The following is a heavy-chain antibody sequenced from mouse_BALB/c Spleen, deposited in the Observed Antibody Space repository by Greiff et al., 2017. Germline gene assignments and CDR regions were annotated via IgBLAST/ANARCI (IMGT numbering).Heavy chain of an antibody. V-gene: IGHV1S81*02. CDR3: TNNYGYDPYYYAMDY. D-gene: IGHD2-2*01. CDR1: GYTFTSYY. Sequence: VKLQQSGAELVKPGASVKLSCKASGYTFTSYYMYWVKQRPGQGLEWIGEINPSNGGTNFNEKFKSKATLTVDKSSSTAYMQLSSLTSEDSAVYYCTNNYGYDPYYYAMDYWGQGTSVTVSS. CDR2: INPSNGGT. J-gene: IGHJ4*01.